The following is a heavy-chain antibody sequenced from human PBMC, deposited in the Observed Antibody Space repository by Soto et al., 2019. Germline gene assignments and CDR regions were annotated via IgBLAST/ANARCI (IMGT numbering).Heavy chain of an antibody. CDR1: GGPVIISH. J-gene: IGHJ4*02. CDR2: IYYSGST. V-gene: IGHV4-59*02. CDR3: ACGICKLLSGSYSAF. D-gene: IGHD3-3*01. Sequence: TGAGGPVIISHWWCIQQNTGKGLEWIGYIYYSGSTNYNPSLKSRVTISVDTSKNQFSLKLSSVTAADTAVFYFACGICKLLSGSYSAFWGQRTLVLGSS.